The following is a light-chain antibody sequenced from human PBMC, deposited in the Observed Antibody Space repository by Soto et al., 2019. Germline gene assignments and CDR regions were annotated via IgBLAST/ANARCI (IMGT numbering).Light chain of an antibody. J-gene: IGKJ4*01. CDR3: QQYDTYPLA. CDR2: EAS. CDR1: QHISNW. V-gene: IGKV1-5*03. Sequence: DIQLTQSPSTLSASIGDRVTITCRASQHISNWLAWYQQTLGKAPKLLIHEASTFESGVPSRFSGSGSGTEFTLTISSLQHGDFATYYGQQYDTYPLAFGGGTNVEIK.